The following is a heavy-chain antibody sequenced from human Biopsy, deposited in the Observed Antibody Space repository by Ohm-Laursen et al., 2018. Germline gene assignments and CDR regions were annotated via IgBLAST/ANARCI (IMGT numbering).Heavy chain of an antibody. CDR3: AKDSGGSPLGELFH. CDR2: ISVGDGTT. CDR1: GFIFSSNA. Sequence: SLRLSCTASGFIFSSNALTWVRQAPGKGLEWVSSISVGDGTTYYVDSVKGRFTISRDNSKNTVYLQMNSLRAEDTALYYCAKDSGGSPLGELFHWGQGNLVTVSS. V-gene: IGHV3-23*01. J-gene: IGHJ4*02. D-gene: IGHD3-16*01.